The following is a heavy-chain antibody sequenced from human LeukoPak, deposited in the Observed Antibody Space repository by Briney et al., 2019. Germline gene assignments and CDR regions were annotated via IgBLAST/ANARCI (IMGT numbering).Heavy chain of an antibody. CDR1: GYTFTSYY. D-gene: IGHD3-10*01. Sequence: GASMKVSCKASGYTFTSYYMHWVRQAPGQGLEWMGIINPSGGSTSYAQKFQGRVTMTRDTSTSTVYMELSSLRSEDTAVYYCARDHIYTGPRITMVRGVLYGMDVWGQGTTVTVSS. CDR3: ARDHIYTGPRITMVRGVLYGMDV. CDR2: INPSGGST. J-gene: IGHJ6*02. V-gene: IGHV1-46*01.